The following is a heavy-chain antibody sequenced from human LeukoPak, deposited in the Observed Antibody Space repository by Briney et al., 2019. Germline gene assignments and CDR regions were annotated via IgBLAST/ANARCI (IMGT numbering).Heavy chain of an antibody. J-gene: IGHJ5*02. Sequence: SETLSLTCTVSGGSISSYYWSWIRQPPGKGLEWVGYIYYSGSTNYNPSLKSRVTISVDTSKNQFSLKLTSVTAADTAVYFCARGGYYGSGDDFRFDPWGQGTLVTVSS. CDR2: IYYSGST. CDR1: GGSISSYY. V-gene: IGHV4-59*01. D-gene: IGHD3-10*01. CDR3: ARGGYYGSGDDFRFDP.